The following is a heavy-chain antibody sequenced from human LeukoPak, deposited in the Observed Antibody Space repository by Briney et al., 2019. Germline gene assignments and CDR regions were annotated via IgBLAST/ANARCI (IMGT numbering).Heavy chain of an antibody. CDR2: ISSDGSNK. J-gene: IGHJ4*02. Sequence: GGSLRLSCAASGFTFNTYGIHWVRQAPGKGLEWVTVISSDGSNKYYVDSVKGRFTISRDSSKNTLYLQMNSLRAEDTAVYYCARDCSSTNCYGNYWGQGTLVTVSS. CDR3: ARDCSSTNCYGNY. D-gene: IGHD2-2*01. V-gene: IGHV3-30*03. CDR1: GFTFNTYG.